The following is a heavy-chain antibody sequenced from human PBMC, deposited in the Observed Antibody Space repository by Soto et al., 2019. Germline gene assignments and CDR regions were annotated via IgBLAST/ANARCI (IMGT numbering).Heavy chain of an antibody. D-gene: IGHD2-8*01. V-gene: IGHV3-11*01. CDR1: GFTFSDYY. J-gene: IGHJ3*02. CDR3: VRCFLGVGDAFDI. Sequence: QVQLVESGGGLVKPGGSLRLSCAASGFTFSDYYMVWVRQAPGKGLEWVSYISNGGTTVYYADSVKGRFTISRDNAKNSMYLQMHSLTADDTAVYYCVRCFLGVGDAFDIWGQGTTVTVSS. CDR2: ISNGGTTV.